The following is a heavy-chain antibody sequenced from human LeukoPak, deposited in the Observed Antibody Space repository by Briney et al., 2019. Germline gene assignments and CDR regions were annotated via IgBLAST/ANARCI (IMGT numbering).Heavy chain of an antibody. CDR1: GGSISSYY. D-gene: IGHD3-16*01. Sequence: SETLSLTCTVSGGSISSYYWSWIRQPPGKGLEWLGYIHYSGSTNYNPSLKSRVTISVDTSKNQFSLQLSSVTAADTAVYYCARITPYYYYMDVWGKGTTVTVSS. CDR2: IHYSGST. V-gene: IGHV4-59*01. J-gene: IGHJ6*03. CDR3: ARITPYYYYMDV.